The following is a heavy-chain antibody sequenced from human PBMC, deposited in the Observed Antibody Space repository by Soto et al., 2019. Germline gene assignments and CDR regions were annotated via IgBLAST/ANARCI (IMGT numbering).Heavy chain of an antibody. CDR3: AKGSCSGGSCFRFDS. CDR1: GFTFTAYA. D-gene: IGHD2-15*01. CDR2: VSGRADDT. V-gene: IGHV3-23*01. Sequence: EVQLLESGGGLVQPGGSLRLSCPASGFTFTAYAMSWVRQAPGKGLEWISIVSGRADDTKYADSVKGRFTISRDNSKNTVYLQRDSLRAEDTAIYYCAKGSCSGGSCFRFDSWGQGTLVTVSS. J-gene: IGHJ4*02.